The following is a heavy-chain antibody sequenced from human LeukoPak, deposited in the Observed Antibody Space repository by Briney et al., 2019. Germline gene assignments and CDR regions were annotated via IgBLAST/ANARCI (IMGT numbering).Heavy chain of an antibody. V-gene: IGHV1-18*01. D-gene: IGHD2-15*01. CDR1: GYTFTSYD. J-gene: IGHJ4*02. Sequence: ASVKVSCKASGYTFTSYDINWVRQATGQGLEWMGWISAYNGNTNYAQKLQGRVTMTTDTSTSTAYMELRSLRSDDTAVYYCARGGFGRYCSGGSCYVYFDYWGQGTLVTVSS. CDR2: ISAYNGNT. CDR3: ARGGFGRYCSGGSCYVYFDY.